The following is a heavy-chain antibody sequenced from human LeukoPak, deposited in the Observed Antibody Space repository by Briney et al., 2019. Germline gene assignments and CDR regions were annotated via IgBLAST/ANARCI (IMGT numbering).Heavy chain of an antibody. CDR2: ISGSGGST. CDR3: AKGYCSGGSCCRFDY. Sequence: GGSLRLSCAASGFTFSSYGMSWVRQAPGKGLEWVSAISGSGGSTYYADSVKGRFTISRDNSKNTLYLQMNSLRAEDTAVYYCAKGYCSGGSCCRFDYWGQGTLVTVSS. J-gene: IGHJ4*02. CDR1: GFTFSSYG. D-gene: IGHD2-15*01. V-gene: IGHV3-23*01.